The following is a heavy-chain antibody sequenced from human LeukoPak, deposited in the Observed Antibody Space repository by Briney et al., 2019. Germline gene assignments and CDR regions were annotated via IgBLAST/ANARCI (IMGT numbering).Heavy chain of an antibody. CDR2: ISSSSSYI. J-gene: IGHJ4*02. Sequence: GGSLRLSCAASGFTFSSYSMNWVRQAPGKGLEWVSSISSSSSYIYYADSVKGRFTISRDNAKNSLYLQMNSLRAEDTALYYCAKVLSENYDILTGPFDYWGQGTLVTVSS. CDR1: GFTFSSYS. D-gene: IGHD3-9*01. CDR3: AKVLSENYDILTGPFDY. V-gene: IGHV3-21*04.